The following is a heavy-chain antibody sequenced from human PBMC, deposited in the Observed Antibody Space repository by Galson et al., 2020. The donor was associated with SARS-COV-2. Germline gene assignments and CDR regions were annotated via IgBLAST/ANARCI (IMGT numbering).Heavy chain of an antibody. V-gene: IGHV1-8*01. Sequence: ASVKVSCKASGYTFTSYDINWVRQATGQGLEWMGWMNPNSGNTGYAQKFQGRVTMTRNTSISTAYMELSSLRSEDTAVYYCARGVRITMIVVVLPLHSYGMDVWGQGTTVTVSS. CDR2: MNPNSGNT. CDR1: GYTFTSYD. D-gene: IGHD3-22*01. CDR3: ARGVRITMIVVVLPLHSYGMDV. J-gene: IGHJ6*02.